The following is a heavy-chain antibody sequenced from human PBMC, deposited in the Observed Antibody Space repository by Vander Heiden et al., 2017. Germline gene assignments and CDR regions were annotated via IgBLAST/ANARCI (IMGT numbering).Heavy chain of an antibody. CDR2: ISGSSGKT. V-gene: IGHV3-23*01. J-gene: IGHJ4*02. Sequence: EVQLLESGGGMVRPGGSVRLYGATSEFPLSSYGMSWVRQAPGKGLEWVSSISGSSGKTYYADSVKGRFTISRDNSKNTMSLQMYSLRVDDTAVYYCVKVYPQDYWGQGTLVTVSS. CDR1: EFPLSSYG. D-gene: IGHD3-16*02. CDR3: VKVYPQDY.